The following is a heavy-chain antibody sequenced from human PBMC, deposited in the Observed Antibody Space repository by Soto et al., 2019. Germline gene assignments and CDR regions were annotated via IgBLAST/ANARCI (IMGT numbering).Heavy chain of an antibody. V-gene: IGHV3-23*01. CDR1: GFSFSGYA. D-gene: IGHD3-10*02. CDR2: ISGRGDNA. Sequence: EVPLLESGGGLVQPGGSLRLSCAASGFSFSGYAMTWVRQAPGKGLEWVSGISGRGDNAFYADSVKGRFTISRDNSKNSLYLQLSTLRAEDTAIYDCAKGVCNPIQCSGRDDSWGQGTLVTVSS. CDR3: AKGVCNPIQCSGRDDS. J-gene: IGHJ4*02.